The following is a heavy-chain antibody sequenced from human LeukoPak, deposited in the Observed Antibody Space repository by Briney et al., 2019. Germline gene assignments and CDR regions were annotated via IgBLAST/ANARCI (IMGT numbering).Heavy chain of an antibody. V-gene: IGHV3-21*01. D-gene: IGHD4-17*01. CDR2: ISSSSSYI. Sequence: GGSLRFSCAASGFTFSSYSMNWVRQAPGKGLEWVSSISSSSSYIYYADSVKGRFTISRDNAKNSLYLQMNSLRAEDTAVYYCARIGLRHDAFDIWGQGTMVTVSS. J-gene: IGHJ3*02. CDR3: ARIGLRHDAFDI. CDR1: GFTFSSYS.